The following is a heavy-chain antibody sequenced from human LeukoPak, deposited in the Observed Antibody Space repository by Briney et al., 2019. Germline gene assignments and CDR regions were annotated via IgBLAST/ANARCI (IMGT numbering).Heavy chain of an antibody. CDR3: AMAQGTSGDY. V-gene: IGHV4-39*02. CDR1: GGSISNRNFY. D-gene: IGHD3-10*01. CDR2: IYYTGAT. J-gene: IGHJ4*02. Sequence: SETLSLTCTVSGGSISNRNFYWAWIRQAPGKGLEWIGGIYYTGATYRNPSLYSRVALSVDTSKNHFSLRLNSVTTADTAVYYCAMAQGTSGDYWGQGTLVTVSS.